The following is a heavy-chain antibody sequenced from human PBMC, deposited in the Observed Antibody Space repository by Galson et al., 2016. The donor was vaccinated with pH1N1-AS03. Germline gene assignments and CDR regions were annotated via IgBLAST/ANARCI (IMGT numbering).Heavy chain of an antibody. J-gene: IGHJ6*02. CDR3: ARQGQWLVEHYYYGMDV. CDR2: LDHTGNP. D-gene: IGHD6-19*01. V-gene: IGHV4-59*08. CDR1: GVSINSHL. Sequence: SETLSLTCSVSGVSINSHLWTWIRQTPGKELEWIGNLDHTGNPEYSPSLKPRVPISVDTSKNQFSLRRKSVPAADTAVYYCARQGQWLVEHYYYGMDVWGHGTTVTVSS.